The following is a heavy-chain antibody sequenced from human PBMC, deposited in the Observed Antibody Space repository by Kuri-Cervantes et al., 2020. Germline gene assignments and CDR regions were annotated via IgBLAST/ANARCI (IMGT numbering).Heavy chain of an antibody. CDR2: IYYSGST. J-gene: IGHJ6*02. CDR3: ARDGYYGSGPYYYGMDV. V-gene: IGHV4-59*01. Sequence: SETLSLTCTVSGGSISSYYWSWIRQPPGKGLEWIGYIYYSGSTNYNPSLKGRVTISVDTSKNQFSLKLSSVTAADTAVYYCARDGYYGSGPYYYGMDVWGQGTTVTVSS. D-gene: IGHD3-10*01. CDR1: GGSISSYY.